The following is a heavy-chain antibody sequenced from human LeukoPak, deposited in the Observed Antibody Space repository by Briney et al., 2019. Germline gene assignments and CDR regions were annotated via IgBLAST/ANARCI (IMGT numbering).Heavy chain of an antibody. J-gene: IGHJ5*02. D-gene: IGHD6-13*01. V-gene: IGHV1-46*01. CDR3: ARVSIAAAGPWFDP. CDR1: GYTFTSYY. CDR2: INPSAGST. Sequence: ASVKVSCKASGYTFTSYYMHWVRQAPGQGLEWVGIINPSAGSTSYAQKFQGRVTMTRDMSTSTVYMELSSLRSEDTAVYYGARVSIAAAGPWFDPWGQGTLVTVSS.